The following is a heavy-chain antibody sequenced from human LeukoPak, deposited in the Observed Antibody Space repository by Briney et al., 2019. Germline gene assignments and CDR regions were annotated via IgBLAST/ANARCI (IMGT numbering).Heavy chain of an antibody. D-gene: IGHD3-22*01. CDR2: IYTSGST. Sequence: PSETLSLTCTVSGGSISSGSYYWSWIRQPAGKGLEWIGRIYTSGSTNYNPSLKSRVTISVDTSKNQFSLKLSSVTAADTAVYYCARRRQYYYDIKYFPAGAFDIWGQGTMVTVSS. CDR1: GGSISSGSYY. CDR3: ARRRQYYYDIKYFPAGAFDI. J-gene: IGHJ3*02. V-gene: IGHV4-61*02.